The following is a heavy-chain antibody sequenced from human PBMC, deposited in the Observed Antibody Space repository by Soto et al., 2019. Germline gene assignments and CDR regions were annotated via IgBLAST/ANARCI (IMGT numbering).Heavy chain of an antibody. V-gene: IGHV3-23*01. D-gene: IGHD4-4*01. Sequence: EVQLLESGGGLVQPGGSLRLSCAASGFTFNNYAMSWVRQAPGKGLEWVSTITGGGAGTYYADSVKGRFTISRDNSNNTLYLQMNSLRVEATALYYCAKCFRNYAADNFDNWGQGTLVTVSS. CDR2: ITGGGAGT. CDR1: GFTFNNYA. J-gene: IGHJ4*02. CDR3: AKCFRNYAADNFDN.